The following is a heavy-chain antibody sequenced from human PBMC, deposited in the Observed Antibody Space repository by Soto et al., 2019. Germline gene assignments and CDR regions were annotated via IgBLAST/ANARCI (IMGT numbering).Heavy chain of an antibody. J-gene: IGHJ4*02. CDR3: AKDPVRGYSYGYSYFDY. Sequence: PGGSLRLSCAASGFIFSSYGMHWVRQAPGKGLEWVAVIWYDGSNKYYADSVKGRFTISRDNSKNTLYLQMNSLRAEDTAVYYCAKDPVRGYSYGYSYFDYWGQGTLVTVSS. CDR2: IWYDGSNK. CDR1: GFIFSSYG. D-gene: IGHD5-18*01. V-gene: IGHV3-30*02.